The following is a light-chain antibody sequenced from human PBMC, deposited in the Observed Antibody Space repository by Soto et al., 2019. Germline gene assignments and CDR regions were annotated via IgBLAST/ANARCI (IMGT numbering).Light chain of an antibody. V-gene: IGLV2-14*03. CDR2: DDN. J-gene: IGLJ2*01. Sequence: QSALTQPASVSGSPGQSITISCAGTSNDVGAYNYVSWYQQHPGKAPKVMIYDDNNRPSGVSYRFSGSKSGNTASLTISGLQAEDEADYYCCSYTRSDTFVFGGGTKLTVL. CDR1: SNDVGAYNY. CDR3: CSYTRSDTFV.